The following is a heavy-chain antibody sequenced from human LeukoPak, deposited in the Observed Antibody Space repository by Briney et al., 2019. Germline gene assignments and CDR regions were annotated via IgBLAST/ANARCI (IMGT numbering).Heavy chain of an antibody. Sequence: SETLSLTCAVYGGSFSGYYWSWIRQPPGKGLEWIGEINHSGSTNYNPSLKSRVTISVDTSKNQFSLKLSSVTAADTAVYYCARLPTVTFFDYWGQGTLVTVSS. J-gene: IGHJ4*02. CDR2: INHSGST. V-gene: IGHV4-34*01. CDR1: GGSFSGYY. D-gene: IGHD4-17*01. CDR3: ARLPTVTFFDY.